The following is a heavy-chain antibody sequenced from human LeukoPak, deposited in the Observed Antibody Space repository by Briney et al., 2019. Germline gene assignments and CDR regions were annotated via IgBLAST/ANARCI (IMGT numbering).Heavy chain of an antibody. Sequence: GASVKVSCKASGGTFSSYAISWVRQAPGQGLEWMGGIIPIFGTANYAQKFQGRVTITADESTSTAYMELSSLRSEDTAVYYCARDERERGAFDIWGQGTMVTVSS. CDR2: IIPIFGTA. V-gene: IGHV1-69*01. CDR3: ARDERERGAFDI. J-gene: IGHJ3*02. D-gene: IGHD1-1*01. CDR1: GGTFSSYA.